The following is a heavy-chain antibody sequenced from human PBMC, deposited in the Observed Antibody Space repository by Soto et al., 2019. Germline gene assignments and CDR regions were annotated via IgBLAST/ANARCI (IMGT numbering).Heavy chain of an antibody. CDR2: IIPIVATA. D-gene: IGHD2-2*01. Sequence: SCKASASTFSIYAIRWVRQASGQGREWMGWIIPIVATANYAQKFQGRVTITADKSTSTANMELSSLRSEDTAVYYCARASLLPNCSSTSCYGGVTDYWGQGPLVPVPQ. CDR3: ARASLLPNCSSTSCYGGVTDY. J-gene: IGHJ4*02. V-gene: IGHV1-69*06. CDR1: ASTFSIYA.